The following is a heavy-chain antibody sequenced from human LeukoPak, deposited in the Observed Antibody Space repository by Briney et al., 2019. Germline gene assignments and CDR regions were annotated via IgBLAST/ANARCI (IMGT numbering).Heavy chain of an antibody. D-gene: IGHD3-9*01. CDR1: GGSFSGYY. Sequence: SETLSLTCAVYGGSFSGYYWSWIRQPPGKGLEWIGEINHSGSTNYNPSLKSRVTISVDTSKNQFSLKLSSVTAADTAVYYCARGAPVLRYFDWLLAYYFDYWGQGTLVTVSS. V-gene: IGHV4-34*01. J-gene: IGHJ4*02. CDR2: INHSGST. CDR3: ARGAPVLRYFDWLLAYYFDY.